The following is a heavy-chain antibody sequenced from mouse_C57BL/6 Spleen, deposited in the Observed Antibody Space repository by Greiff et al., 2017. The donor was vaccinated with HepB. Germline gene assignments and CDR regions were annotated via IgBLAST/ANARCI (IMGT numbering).Heavy chain of an antibody. CDR3: ARGRQLDYFDY. Sequence: QVHVKQSGAELAKPGASVKLSCKASGYTFTSYWMHWVKQRPGQGLEWIGYINPSSGYTKYNQKFKDKATLTADKSSSTAYMQLSSLTYEDSAVYYCARGRQLDYFDYWGQGTTLTVSS. J-gene: IGHJ2*01. CDR2: INPSSGYT. CDR1: GYTFTSYW. V-gene: IGHV1-7*01. D-gene: IGHD3-1*01.